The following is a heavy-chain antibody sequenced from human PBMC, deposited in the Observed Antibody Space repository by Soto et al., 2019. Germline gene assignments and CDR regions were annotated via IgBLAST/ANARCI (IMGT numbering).Heavy chain of an antibody. CDR2: LSAYNGNT. J-gene: IGHJ5*02. CDR3: AGGFDP. CDR1: GYTFTSYG. Sequence: AASVKVSCKASGYTFTSYGIRWVRQAPGQGLEWMGWLSAYNGNTNDAQKLQGRVTMTTDTSTSTAYMELRSLRSDDKDVYYCAGGFDPWGQGTLVTVSS. V-gene: IGHV1-18*01.